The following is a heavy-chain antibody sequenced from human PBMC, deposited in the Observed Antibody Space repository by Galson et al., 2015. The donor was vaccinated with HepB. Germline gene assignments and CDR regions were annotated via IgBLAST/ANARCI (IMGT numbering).Heavy chain of an antibody. CDR1: GGSMSIYY. CDR3: ARGDYSSGHYIWFDR. J-gene: IGHJ5*02. V-gene: IGHV4-59*01. Sequence: SETLSLTCTVSGGSMSIYYWNWIRQPPGKGLEWIGYIYYSGSTNYNPSLKSRVTISVDTSKNQFSLKLKSVTAADTAVYYCARGDYSSGHYIWFDRWGQGTLVTVSS. CDR2: IYYSGST. D-gene: IGHD3-22*01.